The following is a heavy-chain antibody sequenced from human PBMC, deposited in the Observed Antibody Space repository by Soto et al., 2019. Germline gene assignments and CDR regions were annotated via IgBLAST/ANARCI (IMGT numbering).Heavy chain of an antibody. J-gene: IGHJ4*02. Sequence: SQTLSLTCAISGDSVSSNSAAWNWVRQSPSRGLEWLGRTYYRSKWNNDYAVSVKRRITINPDTSKNQFSLQLNSVTPEDTAVYYCAREGCDSSSWYFDYSGQGSPVTVSA. V-gene: IGHV6-1*01. CDR2: TYYRSKWNN. CDR3: AREGCDSSSWYFDY. CDR1: GDSVSSNSAA. D-gene: IGHD6-13*01.